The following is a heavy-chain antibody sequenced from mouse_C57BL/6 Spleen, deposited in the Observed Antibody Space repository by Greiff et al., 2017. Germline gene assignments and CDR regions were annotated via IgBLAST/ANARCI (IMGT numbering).Heavy chain of an antibody. V-gene: IGHV5-4*01. CDR2: ISDGGSYT. D-gene: IGHD2-3*01. Sequence: EVKLVESGGGLVKPGGSLKLSCAASGFTFSSYAMSLVRQTPEKMLEWVATISDGGSYTYYPDNVKGRFTISRDNAKNNLYRQMSHLKSEDTAMYYCARDPYDGYYYYAMDYWGQGTSVTVSS. CDR3: ARDPYDGYYYYAMDY. CDR1: GFTFSSYA. J-gene: IGHJ4*01.